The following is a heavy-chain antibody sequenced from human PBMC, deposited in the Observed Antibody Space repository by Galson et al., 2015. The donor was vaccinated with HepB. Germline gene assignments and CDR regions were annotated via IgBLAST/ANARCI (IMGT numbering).Heavy chain of an antibody. D-gene: IGHD1-26*01. J-gene: IGHJ4*02. Sequence: SLRLSCAASGFTFSSYAMSWVRQAPGKGLEWVSAISGSGGSTYYADSVKGRFTISRDNSKNTLYLQMNSLRAEDTAVYYCAKGPVGATRAYYFDYWGQGTLVTVSS. V-gene: IGHV3-23*01. CDR1: GFTFSSYA. CDR3: AKGPVGATRAYYFDY. CDR2: ISGSGGST.